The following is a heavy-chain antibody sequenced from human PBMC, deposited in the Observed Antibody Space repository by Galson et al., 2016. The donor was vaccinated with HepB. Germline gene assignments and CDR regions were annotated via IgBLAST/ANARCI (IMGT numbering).Heavy chain of an antibody. V-gene: IGHV4-61*01. CDR3: ARGRRTICLGTICYRDSYYYAMDV. CDR1: GEPVITDRYY. J-gene: IGHJ6*02. CDR2: MDYSGST. Sequence: SETLSLTCIISGEPVITDRYYWTWIRQTPGKGLEWIGSMDYSGSTNYSPSLKSRVTISLDPSENEFSLRLSSVTAADAAVYYCARGRRTICLGTICYRDSYYYAMDVWGQGTTVTVSS. D-gene: IGHD3-10*02.